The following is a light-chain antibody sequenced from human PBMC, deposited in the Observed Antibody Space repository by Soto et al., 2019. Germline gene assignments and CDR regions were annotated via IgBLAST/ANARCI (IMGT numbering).Light chain of an antibody. J-gene: IGLJ2*01. CDR3: CSYSGTNTWV. CDR2: DGS. V-gene: IGLV2-23*01. Sequence: QSALTQPASVSGSPGQSITISCTETSTNVGGSNFVSWYQQYPGKAPRLVIYDGSKRPSGVSIRFSGSKSGNTASLTISGLQTEDEADYYCCSYSGTNTWVFGGGTKLTVL. CDR1: STNVGGSNF.